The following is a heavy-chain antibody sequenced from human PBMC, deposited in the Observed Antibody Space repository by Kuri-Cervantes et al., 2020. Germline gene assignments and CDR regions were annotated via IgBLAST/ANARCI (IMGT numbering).Heavy chain of an antibody. CDR1: GGSMRSYY. V-gene: IGHV4-59*12. J-gene: IGHJ4*02. CDR2: IFYSGST. Sequence: SETLSLTCTVSGGSMRSYYWSWIRQSPGKGLEWIGYIFYSGSTNYNPSLKSRVTILVDTSKNEFSLKLSSVTAADTAVYYCARDTLRSGLDYWGQGTLVTVSS. CDR3: ARDTLRSGLDY. D-gene: IGHD4-17*01.